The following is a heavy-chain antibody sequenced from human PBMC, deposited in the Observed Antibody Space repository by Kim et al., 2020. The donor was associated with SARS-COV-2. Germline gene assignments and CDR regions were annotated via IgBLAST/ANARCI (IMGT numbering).Heavy chain of an antibody. D-gene: IGHD6-6*01. J-gene: IGHJ3*02. Sequence: YSGCVKGRFTISRENAENSLYLQMSSLRAGDTAVYYCAREGSSSGMDGLDIWGRGTMVTVSS. CDR3: AREGSSSGMDGLDI. V-gene: IGHV3-13*01.